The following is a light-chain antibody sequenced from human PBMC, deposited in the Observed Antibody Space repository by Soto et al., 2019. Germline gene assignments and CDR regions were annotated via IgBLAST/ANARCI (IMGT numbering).Light chain of an antibody. CDR1: QSVSSN. J-gene: IGKJ4*01. CDR2: GAS. V-gene: IGKV3-15*01. CDR3: QQYNNWPLT. Sequence: EIVMTQSPATLSVSPGERATLSCRASQSVSSNLAWYQQKPGQAPRLLIYGASTRATGIPARFSGSGSGTDFTLPISSLQSEDFAVYYCQQYNNWPLTFGGGTKV.